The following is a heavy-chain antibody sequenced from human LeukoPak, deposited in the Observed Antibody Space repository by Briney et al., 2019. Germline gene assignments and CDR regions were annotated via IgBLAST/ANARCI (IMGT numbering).Heavy chain of an antibody. D-gene: IGHD6-6*01. CDR1: GFTFSSYS. J-gene: IGHJ4*02. V-gene: IGHV3-21*04. Sequence: PGGSLRLSCAASGFTFSSYSMNWVRQAPGKGLEWVSSISSSSSYIYYADSVKGRFTISRDNAKNSLYLQMNSLGAEDTAVYYCARDEDSSSSEGGYWGQGTLVTVSS. CDR2: ISSSSSYI. CDR3: ARDEDSSSSEGGY.